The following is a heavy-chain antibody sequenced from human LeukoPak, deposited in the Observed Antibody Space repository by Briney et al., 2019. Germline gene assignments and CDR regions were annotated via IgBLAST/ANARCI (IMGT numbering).Heavy chain of an antibody. D-gene: IGHD4-23*01. CDR1: GGSLHSGGFY. CDR2: IYYSGST. V-gene: IGHV4-31*03. Sequence: SETLSLTCTVSGGSLHSGGFYWSWIRQHPGTGLEWIGYIYYSGSTYYNPSLKSRLTISVDTSKNQFSLKLSSVTAADTAVYYCARYGDNSYYFDYWGQGALVTVSS. CDR3: ARYGDNSYYFDY. J-gene: IGHJ4*02.